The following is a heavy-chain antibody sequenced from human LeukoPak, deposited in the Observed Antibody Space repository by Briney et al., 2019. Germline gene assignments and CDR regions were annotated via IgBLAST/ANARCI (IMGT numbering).Heavy chain of an antibody. V-gene: IGHV3-30*01. D-gene: IGHD3-10*01. CDR3: ARDPIYGSGSYQPYWFDP. Sequence: GGSLRLSCAASGFTFSIDAMNWVRQGPGKGQEWVAVISYDGSNKYYADSVKGRFTISRDNSKNTLYLQMNSLRAEDTAVYYCARDPIYGSGSYQPYWFDPWGQGTLVTVSS. CDR1: GFTFSIDA. J-gene: IGHJ5*02. CDR2: ISYDGSNK.